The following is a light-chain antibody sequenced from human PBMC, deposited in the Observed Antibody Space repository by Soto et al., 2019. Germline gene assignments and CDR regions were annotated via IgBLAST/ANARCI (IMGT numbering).Light chain of an antibody. CDR3: QQRSNWPPIT. CDR2: DAS. V-gene: IGKV3-11*01. CDR1: QSVSSSY. Sequence: EIVLTRSPATLSLSPGEIGTLSCTASQSVSSSYLAWYQQKPGQAPRLLIYDASNRATGIPARFSGSGSGTDFTLTISSLEPEDFAVYYCQQRSNWPPITFGQGTRLEIK. J-gene: IGKJ5*01.